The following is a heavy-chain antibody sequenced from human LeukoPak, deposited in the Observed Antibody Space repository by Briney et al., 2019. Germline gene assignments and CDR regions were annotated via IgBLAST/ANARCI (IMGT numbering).Heavy chain of an antibody. D-gene: IGHD6-13*01. CDR3: ARDTGIAAGMDV. V-gene: IGHV4-59*01. Sequence: PSETLSLTCTVSGGSISSYYWSWIRQPPGKGLEWIGYIYYSGSTNYNPSLKSRVTISVDTSKNQFSLKLSSVTAADTAVYYCARDTGIAAGMDVWGQGTTVTVSS. CDR1: GGSISSYY. CDR2: IYYSGST. J-gene: IGHJ6*02.